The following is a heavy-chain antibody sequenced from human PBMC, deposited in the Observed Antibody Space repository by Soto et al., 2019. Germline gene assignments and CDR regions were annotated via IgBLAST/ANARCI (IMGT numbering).Heavy chain of an antibody. CDR1: GFTFNYAW. CDR3: AWSDTNYFGP. Sequence: GGSLRLSCAASGFTFNYAWMTWVRQAPGKGLEWVALIKSKTSGGTTDYAAPVKGRFTISRDDSKNTVYLQMNGLKIEDTALYYCAWSDTNYFGPWGQGTLVTVSS. J-gene: IGHJ5*02. CDR2: IKSKTSGGTT. V-gene: IGHV3-15*01. D-gene: IGHD3-3*01.